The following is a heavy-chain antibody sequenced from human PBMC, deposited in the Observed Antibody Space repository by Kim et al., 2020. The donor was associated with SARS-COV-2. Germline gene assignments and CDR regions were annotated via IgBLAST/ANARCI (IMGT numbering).Heavy chain of an antibody. CDR1: GGSISSSSYY. V-gene: IGHV4-39*01. CDR2: IYYSGST. Sequence: SETLSLTCTVSGGSISSSSYYWGWIRQPPGKGLEWIGSIYYSGSTYYNPSLKSRVTISVDTSKNQFSLKLSSVTAADTAVYYCARGHYYGSGSYYRPDCGDCSFYFGYWGQGTLVTVSS. D-gene: IGHD3-10*01. CDR3: ARGHYYGSGSYYRPDCGDCSFYFGY. J-gene: IGHJ4*02.